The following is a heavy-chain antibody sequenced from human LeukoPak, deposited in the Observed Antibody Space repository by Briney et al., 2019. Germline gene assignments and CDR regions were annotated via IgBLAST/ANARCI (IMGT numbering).Heavy chain of an antibody. CDR3: ARAGKYDSSGYYPPVVDY. Sequence: SETLSLTCTVSGGSISCGGYYWSWIRQHPGKGLEWIGYIYYSGSTYYNPSLKSRVTISVDTSKNQFSLKLSSVTAADTAVYYCARAGKYDSSGYYPPVVDYWGQGTLVTVSS. CDR2: IYYSGST. D-gene: IGHD3-22*01. V-gene: IGHV4-31*03. CDR1: GGSISCGGYY. J-gene: IGHJ4*02.